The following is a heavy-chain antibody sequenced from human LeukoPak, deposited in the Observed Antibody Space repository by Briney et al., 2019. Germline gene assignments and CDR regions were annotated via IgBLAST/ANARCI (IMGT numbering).Heavy chain of an antibody. V-gene: IGHV4-59*01. CDR1: GGSISSYY. CDR2: IYYSGST. D-gene: IGHD5-18*01. J-gene: IGHJ6*03. Sequence: PSETLSLTCTVSGGSISSYYWSWIRQPPGKGLEWIGYIYYSGSTNYNPSLKSRVTISVDTSKNQFSLKLSSVTAADTAVYYCARYADTAMGYYYYYMDVWGKGTTVTVSS. CDR3: ARYADTAMGYYYYYMDV.